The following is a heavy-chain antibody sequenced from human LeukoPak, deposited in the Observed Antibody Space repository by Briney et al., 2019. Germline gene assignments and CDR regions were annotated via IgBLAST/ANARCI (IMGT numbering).Heavy chain of an antibody. D-gene: IGHD2-2*01. V-gene: IGHV3-23*01. Sequence: GGSLRLSCAASGFTFSSYAMSWVRQAPGKGLEWVSAISGSGGSTYYAGSVKGRFTISRDNSKNTLYLQMNSLRAEDTAVYYCAKDQDIVVVPAAQDWGQGTLVTVSS. CDR1: GFTFSSYA. CDR2: ISGSGGST. CDR3: AKDQDIVVVPAAQD. J-gene: IGHJ4*02.